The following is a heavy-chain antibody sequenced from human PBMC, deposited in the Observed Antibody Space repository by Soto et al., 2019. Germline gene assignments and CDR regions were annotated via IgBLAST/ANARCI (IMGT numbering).Heavy chain of an antibody. CDR3: ARAPPSSYYYDRGDACDV. Sequence: ASVKLSCKASGYTSTGYYMHWVRQAPGQGLEWMGWINPNSGGTNYAQKFQGWVTMTRDTSISTAYMELSRLRSDDTAVYYCARAPPSSYYYDRGDACDVWGQGTMFT. J-gene: IGHJ3*01. D-gene: IGHD3-22*01. CDR2: INPNSGGT. V-gene: IGHV1-2*04. CDR1: GYTSTGYY.